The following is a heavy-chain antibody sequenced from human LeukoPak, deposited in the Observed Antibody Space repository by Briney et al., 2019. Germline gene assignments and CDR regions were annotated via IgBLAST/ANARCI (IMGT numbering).Heavy chain of an antibody. J-gene: IGHJ4*02. CDR3: ARDFDVVVIATTPFDY. Sequence: ASVKVSCKASGYTFTRYGISWVRQAPGQGLEWMGWISAYNGNTNYAQKLQGRVTMTTDTSTSTAYMELRSLRSDDTAVYYCARDFDVVVIATTPFDYWGQGTLVTVSS. CDR2: ISAYNGNT. D-gene: IGHD2-21*01. CDR1: GYTFTRYG. V-gene: IGHV1-18*01.